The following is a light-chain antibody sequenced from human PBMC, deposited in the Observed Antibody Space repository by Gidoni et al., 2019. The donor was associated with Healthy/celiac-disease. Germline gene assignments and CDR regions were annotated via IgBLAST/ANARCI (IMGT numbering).Light chain of an antibody. CDR1: QSISSY. V-gene: IGKV1-39*01. J-gene: IGKJ1*01. Sequence: IQLPQSPSSLSASVGDRVTITCRASQSISSYLNWYQQKPGKAPKILIYAASSLQSGVPSRFSGSGSGTDFTLNISSLQPEDFATYYCQQSYSTPPWTFGKGTKVEIK. CDR2: AAS. CDR3: QQSYSTPPWT.